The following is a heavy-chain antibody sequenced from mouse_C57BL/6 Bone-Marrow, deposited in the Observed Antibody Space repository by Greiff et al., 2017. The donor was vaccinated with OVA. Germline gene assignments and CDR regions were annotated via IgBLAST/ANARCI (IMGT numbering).Heavy chain of an antibody. CDR3: ARCGWLLREFAY. V-gene: IGHV1-19*01. CDR1: GYTFTDYY. D-gene: IGHD2-3*01. CDR2: INPYNGGT. Sequence: VQLQQSGPVLVKPGASVKMSCKASGYTFTDYYMNWVKQSHGKSLEWIGVINPYNGGTSYNQKFKGKATLTVDKSSSTAYMELNSLTSEDSAVYYCARCGWLLREFAYWGQGTLVTVAA. J-gene: IGHJ3*01.